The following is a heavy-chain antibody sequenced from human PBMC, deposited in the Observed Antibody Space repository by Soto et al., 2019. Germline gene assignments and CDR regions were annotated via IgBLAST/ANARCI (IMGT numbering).Heavy chain of an antibody. Sequence: GGSLRLSCAASGFTFSSFAMSWLRQAPGKGLEWVSAIGSSGTNTYYADSVKGRFTISRDNSKNTLYLQMSSLRAEDTAVFYCAKKLGTSGTYYFDSWGQGTLVTVSS. CDR1: GFTFSSFA. CDR3: AKKLGTSGTYYFDS. J-gene: IGHJ4*02. V-gene: IGHV3-23*01. CDR2: IGSSGTNT. D-gene: IGHD1-1*01.